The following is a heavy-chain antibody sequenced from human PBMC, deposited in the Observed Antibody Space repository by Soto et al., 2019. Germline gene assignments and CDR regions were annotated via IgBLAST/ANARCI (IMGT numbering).Heavy chain of an antibody. CDR3: ARVSTITMIVVEPRMDV. J-gene: IGHJ6*02. V-gene: IGHV3-53*01. CDR2: IYSGGST. CDR1: GFTVSSNY. Sequence: EVQLVESGGGLIQPGGSLRLSCAASGFTVSSNYMSWVRQAPGKGLEWVSVIYSGGSTYYADSVKGRFTISRDNSKNTLYLQMNSLRAEDTAVYYCARVSTITMIVVEPRMDVWGQGTTVTVSS. D-gene: IGHD3-22*01.